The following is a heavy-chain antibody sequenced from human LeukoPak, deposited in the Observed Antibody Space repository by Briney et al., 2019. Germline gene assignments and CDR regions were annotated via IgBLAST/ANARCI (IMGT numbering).Heavy chain of an antibody. V-gene: IGHV4-34*01. D-gene: IGHD3-10*01. CDR1: GGSFSGYY. J-gene: IGHJ4*02. Sequence: SETLSLTCAVYGGSFSGYYWSWIRQHPGKGREWIGEVNHSGSTNYNPSLKSRVTISVDTSKNQFSLKLSSVTAADTAVYYCARATYGSGPFDYWGQGTLVTVSS. CDR3: ARATYGSGPFDY. CDR2: VNHSGST.